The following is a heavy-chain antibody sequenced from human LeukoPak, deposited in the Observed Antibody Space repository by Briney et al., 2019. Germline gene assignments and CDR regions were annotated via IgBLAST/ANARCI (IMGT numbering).Heavy chain of an antibody. CDR2: ITPIFGTA. D-gene: IGHD2-15*01. CDR3: ARIAGRYCSGGSCYSGDY. V-gene: IGHV1-69*06. CDR1: GYTFTGYY. J-gene: IGHJ4*02. Sequence: ASVKVSCKASGYTFTGYYMHWVRQAPGQGLEWMGGITPIFGTANYAQKFQGRVTITADKSTSTAYMELSSLRSEDTAVYYCARIAGRYCSGGSCYSGDYWGQGTLVTVSS.